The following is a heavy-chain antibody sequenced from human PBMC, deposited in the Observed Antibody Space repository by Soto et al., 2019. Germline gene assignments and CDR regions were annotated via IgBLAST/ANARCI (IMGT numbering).Heavy chain of an antibody. CDR2: MTGAGGSST. D-gene: IGHD3-10*01. Sequence: GGSLRLSCAASGFTFGDYWMHWVRQPPGKGPEWVSRMTGAGGSSTYYADSVKGRFTISRDNSKNTVYVQMNNLRVEDTAVYYCARGGNGWFDPWGQGTLVTVSS. V-gene: IGHV3-74*01. CDR3: ARGGNGWFDP. CDR1: GFTFGDYW. J-gene: IGHJ5*02.